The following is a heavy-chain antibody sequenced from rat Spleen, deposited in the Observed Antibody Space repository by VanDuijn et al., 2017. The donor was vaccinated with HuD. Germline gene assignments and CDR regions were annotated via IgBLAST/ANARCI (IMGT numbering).Heavy chain of an antibody. CDR3: AVAGYGY. CDR1: GFTFSSYG. CDR2: ISSEGRSS. V-gene: IGHV5-19*01. J-gene: IGHJ2*01. D-gene: IGHD4-3*01. Sequence: EVQLVESGGGLVQPGRSLKLSCAASGFTFSSYGMHWIRQAPTKGLEWVASISSEGRSSYYRDSVKGRFTISRDSAKSTLYLQMNSLRSEDTATYYCAVAGYGYWGQGVMVTVSS.